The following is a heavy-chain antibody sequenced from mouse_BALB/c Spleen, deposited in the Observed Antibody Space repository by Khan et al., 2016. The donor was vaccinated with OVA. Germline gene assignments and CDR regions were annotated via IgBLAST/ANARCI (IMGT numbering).Heavy chain of an antibody. D-gene: IGHD2-3*01. CDR1: GFNIKDYY. CDR3: SGDGYSPWFAY. Sequence: MQLEESGAELVRPGAFVNLSCKASGFNIKDYYLHWVKQRPEQGLEWIGWIDPENGNTIYDPKFQGKANITSDTSSNTAYLQLISLTSEDTSVYYCSGDGYSPWFAYWGQGTLVTVSA. CDR2: IDPENGNT. V-gene: IGHV14-1*02. J-gene: IGHJ3*01.